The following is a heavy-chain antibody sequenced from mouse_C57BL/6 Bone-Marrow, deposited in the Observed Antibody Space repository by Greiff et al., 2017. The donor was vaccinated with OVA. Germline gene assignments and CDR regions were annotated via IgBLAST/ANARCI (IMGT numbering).Heavy chain of an antibody. CDR2: ISYDGST. CDR1: GYSITSGYY. CDR3: AGIDYGNYVPWWYFDV. Sequence: DVKLVESGPGLVKPSQSLSLTCSATGYSITSGYYWNWIRQFPGNKLEWMGYISYDGSTNYNPSLKNRISITRDTSKNQFFLKLNSVTTEDTATYYCAGIDYGNYVPWWYFDVWGTGTTVTVSS. V-gene: IGHV3-6*01. J-gene: IGHJ1*03. D-gene: IGHD2-1*01.